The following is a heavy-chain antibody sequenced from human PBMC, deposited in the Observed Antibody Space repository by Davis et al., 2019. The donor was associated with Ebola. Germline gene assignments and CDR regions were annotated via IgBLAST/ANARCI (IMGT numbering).Heavy chain of an antibody. J-gene: IGHJ4*02. V-gene: IGHV3-23*01. D-gene: IGHD2-2*01. CDR1: GFTFSSYA. CDR2: ISGSGGST. CDR3: ARDTYYQGWYFDY. Sequence: GGSLRLSCAASGFTFSSYAMSWVRQAPGKGLEWVSAISGSGGSTYYADSVKGRFTISRDNSKNTLYLQMNSLRAEDTAVYYCARDTYYQGWYFDYWGQGTLVTVSS.